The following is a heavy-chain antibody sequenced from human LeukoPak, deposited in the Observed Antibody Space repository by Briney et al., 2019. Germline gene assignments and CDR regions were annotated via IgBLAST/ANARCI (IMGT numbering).Heavy chain of an antibody. V-gene: IGHV3-7*01. CDR2: IKQDGSEK. CDR1: GFTLSSYW. Sequence: GGSLRLSCAASGFTLSSYWMSWVRQAPGKWLEWVANIKQDGSEKYYVDSVKGRFTISRDNAKNSLYLQMNSLRAEDTAVYYCAREDTAIEADYWGQRTLVTVSS. J-gene: IGHJ4*02. D-gene: IGHD5-18*01. CDR3: AREDTAIEADY.